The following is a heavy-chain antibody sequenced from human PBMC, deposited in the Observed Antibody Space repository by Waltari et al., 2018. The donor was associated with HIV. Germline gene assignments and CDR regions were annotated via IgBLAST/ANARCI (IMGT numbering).Heavy chain of an antibody. V-gene: IGHV3-15*07. Sequence: EVQLVESGGGLVKPGESLRLSCAASGFTLTNGWLNWVRQAPGKGLEWVGLIKSKTDGGTIDYAAPVKGRFTISRDDSRNTVYLQMNSLRTEDTAVYYCTTHYYDRGYWGQGTLVTVSS. CDR3: TTHYYDRGY. D-gene: IGHD3-22*01. J-gene: IGHJ4*02. CDR2: IKSKTDGGTI. CDR1: GFTLTNGW.